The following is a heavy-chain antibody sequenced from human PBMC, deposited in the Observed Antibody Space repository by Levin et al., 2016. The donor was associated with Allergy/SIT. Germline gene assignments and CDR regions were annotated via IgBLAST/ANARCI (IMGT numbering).Heavy chain of an antibody. D-gene: IGHD5-12*01. Sequence: WIRQPPGKGLEWVGFIRSKAYGGTTEYAASVKGRFTISRDDSKSIAYLQMNSLKTEDTAVYYCTREADSGYDYGGLRETDYYYGMDVWGQGTTVTVSS. V-gene: IGHV3-49*02. J-gene: IGHJ6*02. CDR2: IRSKAYGGTT. CDR3: TREADSGYDYGGLRETDYYYGMDV.